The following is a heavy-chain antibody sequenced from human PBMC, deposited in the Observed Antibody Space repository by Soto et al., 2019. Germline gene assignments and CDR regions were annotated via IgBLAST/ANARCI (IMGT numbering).Heavy chain of an antibody. Sequence: PGGSPKLSLAASGFNFCSYSIGLVRPAPGKGLEWVAYITSSSSNFTNYADSVRGRFTISRDNARNSVSLQMNSLRPEDTAVYYCVRDRGYSGYTFWGQGTQVTVSS. CDR1: GFNFCSYS. J-gene: IGHJ4*02. D-gene: IGHD5-12*01. CDR2: ITSSSSNFT. CDR3: VRDRGYSGYTF. V-gene: IGHV3-48*04.